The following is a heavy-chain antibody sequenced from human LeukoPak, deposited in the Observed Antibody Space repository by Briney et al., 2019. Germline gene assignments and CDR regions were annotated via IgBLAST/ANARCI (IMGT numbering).Heavy chain of an antibody. J-gene: IGHJ6*02. V-gene: IGHV3-30-3*01. CDR3: AREWPGYYYYYGMDV. D-gene: IGHD5-12*01. CDR1: GFTFSSYA. Sequence: GRSLRLSCAASGFTFSSYAMHWVRQAPGKGLEWVAVISYDGSNKYYADFVKGRFTISRDDSKNTLYLQMNSLRAEDTAVYYCAREWPGYYYYYGMDVWGQGTTVTVSS. CDR2: ISYDGSNK.